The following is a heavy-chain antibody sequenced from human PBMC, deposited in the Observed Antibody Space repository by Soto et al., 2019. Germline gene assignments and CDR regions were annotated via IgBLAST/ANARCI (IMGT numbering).Heavy chain of an antibody. CDR1: GFTFSSYA. D-gene: IGHD4-17*01. CDR3: ATTGPSYGDYVLDY. CDR2: ISYDGSNK. J-gene: IGHJ4*02. V-gene: IGHV3-30-3*01. Sequence: PGGSLRLSCAASGFTFSSYAMHWVRQAPGKGLEWVAVISYDGSNKYYADSVKGRFTISRDNSKNTLYLQMNSLRAEDTAVYYCATTGPSYGDYVLDYWGQGTLVTVSS.